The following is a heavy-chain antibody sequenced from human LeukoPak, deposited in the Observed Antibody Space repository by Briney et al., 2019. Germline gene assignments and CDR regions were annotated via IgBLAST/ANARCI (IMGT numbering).Heavy chain of an antibody. J-gene: IGHJ5*02. D-gene: IGHD3-3*01. V-gene: IGHV4-39*07. Sequence: SETLSLTCTVSGGSISSGGYYWSWIRQHPGKGLEWIGRLYTDGSTKYSPSFKSRVSMSVDTSRNQFSLRLSSVTVADTALYFCARDYDAWKWFDPWGPGTLVTVSS. CDR1: GGSISSGGYY. CDR2: LYTDGST. CDR3: ARDYDAWKWFDP.